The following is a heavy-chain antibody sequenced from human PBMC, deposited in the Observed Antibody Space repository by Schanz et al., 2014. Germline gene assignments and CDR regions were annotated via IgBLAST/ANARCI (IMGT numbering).Heavy chain of an antibody. CDR1: GFAVDNYY. CDR2: ITYNGGTI. CDR3: ARDRRNADLDY. D-gene: IGHD1-1*01. J-gene: IGHJ4*02. V-gene: IGHV3-11*04. Sequence: VQLVESGGGLVQPGGSLRLSCAASGFAVDNYYMSCVRQAPGRGLEWISYITYNGGTIYYADSVKGRFTISRDNAKNSLYLEMNSLRAEDTALYYCARDRRNADLDYWGQGTLVTVSS.